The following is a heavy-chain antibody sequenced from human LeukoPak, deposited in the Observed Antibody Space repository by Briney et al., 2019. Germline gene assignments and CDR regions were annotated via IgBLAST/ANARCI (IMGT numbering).Heavy chain of an antibody. D-gene: IGHD2-15*01. V-gene: IGHV3-23*01. J-gene: IGHJ4*02. Sequence: GGSLRLSCAVSGFTFNSHAMSWVRQAPGKGLEWVSSICVIDGNTYYADSVKGRFTISRDNSKNTLNLQMSALSAEDTAVYYCAKNRGGSCYSAGDFWGQGTLVTVSS. CDR3: AKNRGGSCYSAGDF. CDR2: ICVIDGNT. CDR1: GFTFNSHA.